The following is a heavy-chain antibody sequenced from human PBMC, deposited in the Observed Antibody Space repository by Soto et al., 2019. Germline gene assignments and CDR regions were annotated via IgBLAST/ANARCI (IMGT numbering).Heavy chain of an antibody. CDR1: GGSISSSSYY. V-gene: IGHV4-39*01. J-gene: IGHJ6*02. CDR2: IYYSGST. CDR3: ARLVLARSRGYYYGMDV. Sequence: SETLSLTCTVSGGSISSSSYYWGWIRQPPGKGLEWIGSIYYSGSTYYNPSLKSRVTISVDTSKNQFSLKLSSVTAADTAVYYCARLVLARSRGYYYGMDVWGQGTTVTVSS. D-gene: IGHD6-19*01.